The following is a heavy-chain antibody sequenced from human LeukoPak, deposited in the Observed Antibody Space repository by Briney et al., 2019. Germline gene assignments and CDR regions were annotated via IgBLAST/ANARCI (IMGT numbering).Heavy chain of an antibody. CDR2: ISSSSSYI. CDR1: GFTFSSYS. CDR3: ARPGYSGSYDDAFDI. V-gene: IGHV3-21*01. J-gene: IGHJ3*02. Sequence: GGSLRLSCAASGFTFSSYSMNWVRQAPGKGLEWVSSISSSSSYIYYADSVKGRFTISRDNAKNSLYLQMNSLRAEDTAVHYCARPGYSGSYDDAFDIWGQGTMVTVSS. D-gene: IGHD1-26*01.